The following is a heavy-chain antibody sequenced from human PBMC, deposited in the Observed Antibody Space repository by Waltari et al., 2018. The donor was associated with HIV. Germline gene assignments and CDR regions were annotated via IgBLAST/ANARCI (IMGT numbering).Heavy chain of an antibody. CDR1: GNTFHKDYY. D-gene: IGHD2-15*01. V-gene: IGHV4-38-2*02. CDR3: VRLVKETIGRYSSYFFDH. J-gene: IGHJ4*02. Sequence: QVQLQESGPGLVKPSKTLSLTCTLSGNTFHKDYYWGWVRQPPGKGLEWIASVFHFGTSDYNPSLRSRVSISMDTSKDMLSLQVRSVTAADTAVYYCVRLVKETIGRYSSYFFDHWGQGTLVTVSS. CDR2: VFHFGTS.